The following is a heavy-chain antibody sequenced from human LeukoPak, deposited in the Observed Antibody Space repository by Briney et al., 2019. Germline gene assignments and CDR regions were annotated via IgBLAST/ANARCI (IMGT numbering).Heavy chain of an antibody. CDR3: AKARVTHAWEIVYYDY. CDR2: TSYDGTKE. CDR1: GFIFTNYG. V-gene: IGHV3-30*18. J-gene: IGHJ4*02. D-gene: IGHD1-26*01. Sequence: PGGSLRLSCAASGFIFTNYGMHWLRQAPGKGLEWVAVTSYDGTKEHYADSVEGRFTISRDNSRDTVFLQMNSLTEDDTAVYFCAKARVTHAWEIVYYDYWGQGTLVTVSS.